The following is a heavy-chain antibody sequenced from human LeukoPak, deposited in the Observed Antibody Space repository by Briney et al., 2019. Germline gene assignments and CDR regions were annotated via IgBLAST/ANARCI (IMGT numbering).Heavy chain of an antibody. Sequence: PSETLSLTCAVSGGSIISSSYNWGWIRQPPGKGLEWIGTIYHSGTTYYNPSLKSRVTISVDTSKNQFFLKLSSVTAADTAVYYCARDRSGSGVLDYWGQGTLVTVSS. D-gene: IGHD3-10*01. J-gene: IGHJ4*02. CDR2: IYHSGTT. V-gene: IGHV4-39*02. CDR1: GGSIISSSYN. CDR3: ARDRSGSGVLDY.